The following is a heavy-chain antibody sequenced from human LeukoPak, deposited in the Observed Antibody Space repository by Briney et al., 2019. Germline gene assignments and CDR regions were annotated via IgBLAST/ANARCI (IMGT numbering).Heavy chain of an antibody. V-gene: IGHV1-18*01. CDR3: ARATYYDFWSGIDY. D-gene: IGHD3-3*01. J-gene: IGHJ4*02. Sequence: ASVKVSCKASGYTFTSYGISWVRQAPGQGLEWMGWISAYNGNTNYAQKLQGRVTMTTDTSTSTAYMELRSLRSDDTAVYYCARATYYDFWSGIDYWGQGTLVTVSS. CDR1: GYTFTSYG. CDR2: ISAYNGNT.